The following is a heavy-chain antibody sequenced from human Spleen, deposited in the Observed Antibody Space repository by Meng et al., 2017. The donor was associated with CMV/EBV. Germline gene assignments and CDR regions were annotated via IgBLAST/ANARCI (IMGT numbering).Heavy chain of an antibody. CDR1: GWSFSGYH. CDR2: INNSGST. Sequence: YGWSFSGYHVSWIRQYPGEGIEWIGEINNSGSTNYLPSLTGRVTISLDTANMQVSLRLTSVTAADAAVYYCAREFFHSGGYYAFDYWGQGALVTVSS. D-gene: IGHD3-22*01. J-gene: IGHJ4*02. CDR3: AREFFHSGGYYAFDY. V-gene: IGHV4-34*01.